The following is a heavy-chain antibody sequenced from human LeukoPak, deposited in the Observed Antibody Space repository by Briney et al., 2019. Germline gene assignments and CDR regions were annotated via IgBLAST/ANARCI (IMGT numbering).Heavy chain of an antibody. CDR2: INANSGGT. D-gene: IGHD6-19*01. V-gene: IGHV1-2*06. CDR3: ARELEQWLVDRSFDY. CDR1: GYTFTAYC. Sequence: ASVKVSCKASGYTFTAYCVHWVRQAPGQGLEWMGRINANSGGTNFAQRFQGRVTMTRDTPISTAYMELSRLRSDDTAVYYCARELEQWLVDRSFDYWGQGTLVTVSS. J-gene: IGHJ4*02.